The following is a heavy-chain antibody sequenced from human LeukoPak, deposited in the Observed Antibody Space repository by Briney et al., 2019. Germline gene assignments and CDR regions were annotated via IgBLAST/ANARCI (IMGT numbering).Heavy chain of an antibody. V-gene: IGHV4-59*01. CDR1: GGSISSYY. J-gene: IGHJ3*02. CDR3: ARLLDYDNSGDPGTFDI. Sequence: PSETLSLTCTVSGGSISSYYWSWIRQAPGKGLEWIACIHYSGRTKYNPSLQSRVTISLDTSQNHFSLQLHSVTAADTAVYYCARLLDYDNSGDPGTFDIWGQGTMVTVSS. CDR2: IHYSGRT. D-gene: IGHD3-22*01.